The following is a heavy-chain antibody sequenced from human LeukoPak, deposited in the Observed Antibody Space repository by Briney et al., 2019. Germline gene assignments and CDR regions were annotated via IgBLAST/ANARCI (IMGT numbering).Heavy chain of an antibody. Sequence: GGSLRLSCAASGFTVSSKYMSWVRQAPGKGLEWVSVLYSGGTTYYAASVKGRFTISRDNSKNTLYLQMNSLRAEDTAVYYCARALTKKRLWFGELSQTLVSVDAFDIWGQGTMVTVSS. V-gene: IGHV3-53*01. J-gene: IGHJ3*02. CDR2: LYSGGTT. D-gene: IGHD3-10*01. CDR3: ARALTKKRLWFGELSQTLVSVDAFDI. CDR1: GFTVSSKY.